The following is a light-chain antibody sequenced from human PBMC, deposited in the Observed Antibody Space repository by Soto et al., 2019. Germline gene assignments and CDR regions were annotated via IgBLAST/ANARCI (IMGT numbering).Light chain of an antibody. V-gene: IGLV2-8*01. CDR3: SSFAGGNIYV. J-gene: IGLJ1*01. CDR2: DVT. Sequence: SALTQPPSASGSPGQSVTISCPGTSSDVGGYNYVSWHQQHPGKAPKLIIYDVTKRPSGVPDRFSGSKSGYTASLTVSGLQAEDEADYYCSSFAGGNIYVFGTGTKLTVL. CDR1: SSDVGGYNY.